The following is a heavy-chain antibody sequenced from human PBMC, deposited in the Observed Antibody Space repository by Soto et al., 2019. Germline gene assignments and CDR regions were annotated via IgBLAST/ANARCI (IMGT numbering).Heavy chain of an antibody. V-gene: IGHV1-3*01. CDR3: ARSGNYDILTRDY. CDR2: INAGNGNT. Sequence: ASVKVSCKASGYTFTSYAMHWVRQAPGQRLEWMGWINAGNGNTKYSQKFQGRVTITRDTSASTAYMELSSLRSEDTAVYYCARSGNYDILTRDYWGQGTLVTVSS. CDR1: GYTFTSYA. D-gene: IGHD3-9*01. J-gene: IGHJ4*02.